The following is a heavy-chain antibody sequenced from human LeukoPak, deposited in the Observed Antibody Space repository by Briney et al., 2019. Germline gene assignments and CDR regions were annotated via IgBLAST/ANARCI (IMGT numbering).Heavy chain of an antibody. Sequence: SGTLSLTCAVSGGSISDSNWWNWLRQSPGKGLEWIGKIYQSGSTNYNPSLKSRVTISVDRSKNQFSLKLSSVTAADTAVYYCARLTGNDAFDIWGQGTMVTVS. J-gene: IGHJ3*02. CDR1: GGSISDSNW. V-gene: IGHV4-4*02. CDR3: ARLTGNDAFDI. CDR2: IYQSGST. D-gene: IGHD7-27*01.